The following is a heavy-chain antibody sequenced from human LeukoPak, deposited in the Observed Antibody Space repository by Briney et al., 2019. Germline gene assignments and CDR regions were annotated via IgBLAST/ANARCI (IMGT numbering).Heavy chain of an antibody. CDR1: GFTFSDAW. V-gene: IGHV3-15*05. Sequence: PGGSLRLSCVASGFTFSDAWMNWVRQAPGKGLEWVARIKSKADGATIDYAAPVKGRFIISRDDAKDTLYLHMNSLTMEDSAIYSCATLTPICTSIACSDYWGQGTVVTVSS. D-gene: IGHD2-21*02. CDR3: ATLTPICTSIACSDY. CDR2: IKSKADGATI. J-gene: IGHJ4*02.